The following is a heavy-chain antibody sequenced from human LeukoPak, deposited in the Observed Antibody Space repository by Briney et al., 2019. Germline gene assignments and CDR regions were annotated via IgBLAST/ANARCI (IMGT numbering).Heavy chain of an antibody. D-gene: IGHD6-13*01. Sequence: SETLSLTCTVSGGSISSYYWSWIRQPAGKGLEWIGRIYTSGSTNYNPSLKSRVTMSVDTSKNQFSLKLSSVTAADTAVYYCARGSGSSSAGRNWFDPWGQGTLVTVSS. V-gene: IGHV4-4*07. CDR1: GGSISSYY. CDR2: IYTSGST. J-gene: IGHJ5*02. CDR3: ARGSGSSSAGRNWFDP.